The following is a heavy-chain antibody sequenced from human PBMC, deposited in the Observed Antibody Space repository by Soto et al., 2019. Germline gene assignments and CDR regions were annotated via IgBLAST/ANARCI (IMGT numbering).Heavy chain of an antibody. J-gene: IGHJ6*02. CDR1: GFTFRSYC. Sequence: EVQLMESGGGLVKPGGSLRLSCGASGFTFRSYCMIWVRQAPGKGLEWLSSITNTGDNIYYADSVKGRFTISRDNSKNSLYLHMNSLSAEDTAVYFCARDREYVDAAIVHYYYYGMDVWGQGTTVTVSS. CDR3: ARDREYVDAAIVHYYYYGMDV. D-gene: IGHD5-18*01. V-gene: IGHV3-21*02. CDR2: ITNTGDNI.